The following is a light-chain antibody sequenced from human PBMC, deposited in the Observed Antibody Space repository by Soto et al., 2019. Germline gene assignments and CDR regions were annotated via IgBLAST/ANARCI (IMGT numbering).Light chain of an antibody. V-gene: IGKV3-11*01. J-gene: IGKJ5*01. CDR3: PQRSGWPIT. CDR1: PSVNSY. CDR2: DAS. Sequence: VLTQSPATLSLSAGERATLSCRASPSVNSYLAWYQQKPCQAPRLLIYDASNRATVIPARFSGSGSGTVFTLIISSVEPQDSTFYYLPQRSGWPITFGPGTRLE.